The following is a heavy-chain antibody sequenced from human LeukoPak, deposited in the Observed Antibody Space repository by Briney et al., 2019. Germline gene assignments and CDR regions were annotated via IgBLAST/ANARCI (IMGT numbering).Heavy chain of an antibody. Sequence: ASVKVSCKASGYTFTGYYMHWVRQAPGQGLEWMGWINPNSGNTNYAQKLQGRVTMTTDTSTSTAYMELRSLRSDDTAVYYCARGLSIAAHYFDYWGQGTLVTVSS. CDR2: INPNSGNT. D-gene: IGHD2-21*01. CDR3: ARGLSIAAHYFDY. V-gene: IGHV1-18*04. J-gene: IGHJ4*02. CDR1: GYTFTGYY.